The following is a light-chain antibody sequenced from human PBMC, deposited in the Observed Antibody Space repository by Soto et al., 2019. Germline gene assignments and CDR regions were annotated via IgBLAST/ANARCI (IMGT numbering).Light chain of an antibody. J-gene: IGKJ1*01. Sequence: EIVMTQSPATLSVSPGEGATLSCRASQSVSSKLAWYQQKPGQAPRLLIYGASTRATGIPARFSGSGSGTEFTLSISSLQPDDFATYYCQHYNVYPWTFGQGTKVDI. CDR2: GAS. V-gene: IGKV3-15*01. CDR1: QSVSSK. CDR3: QHYNVYPWT.